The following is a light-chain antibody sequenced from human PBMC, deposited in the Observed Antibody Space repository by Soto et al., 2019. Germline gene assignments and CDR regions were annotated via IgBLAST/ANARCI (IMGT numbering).Light chain of an antibody. J-gene: IGKJ1*01. Sequence: DIQMTQSPSSLSASVGDRVTITCRASQSISSYLNWYQQKPGKAPKLLIYAASSLQSGVPSRFSGSGSGTDFTLTISGLQPEDFAGYYCQQSYSTPRTFGQGTKVDIK. CDR3: QQSYSTPRT. CDR1: QSISSY. V-gene: IGKV1-39*01. CDR2: AAS.